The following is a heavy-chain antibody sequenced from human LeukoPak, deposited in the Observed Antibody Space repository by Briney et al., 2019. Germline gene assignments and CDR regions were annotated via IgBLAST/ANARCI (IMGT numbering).Heavy chain of an antibody. CDR3: ARTDYYDTSGYKGDAFDI. CDR1: GFTFSGYG. D-gene: IGHD3-22*01. CDR2: LWYDGSNK. V-gene: IGHV3-33*01. Sequence: GGSLRLSCAASGFTFSGYGMHWVRQAPGKGLEWVAVLWYDGSNKYYADSVKGRFTISRDNSKNTLYLQMNSLRAEDTAVYYCARTDYYDTSGYKGDAFDIWGQGTMVTVS. J-gene: IGHJ3*02.